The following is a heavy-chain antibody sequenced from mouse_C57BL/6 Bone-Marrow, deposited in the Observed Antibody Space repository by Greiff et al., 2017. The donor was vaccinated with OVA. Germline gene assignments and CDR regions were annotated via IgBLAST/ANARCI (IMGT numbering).Heavy chain of an antibody. Sequence: DVHLVESGGGLVQPGGSLKLSCAASGFTFSDYYMYWVRQTPEKRLEWVAYISNGGGSTYYPDTVKGRFTISRDNAKNTLYLQMSRLKSEDTAMYYCARGGTGFAYWGQGTLVTVSA. CDR3: ARGGTGFAY. D-gene: IGHD3-3*01. CDR2: ISNGGGST. V-gene: IGHV5-12*01. J-gene: IGHJ3*01. CDR1: GFTFSDYY.